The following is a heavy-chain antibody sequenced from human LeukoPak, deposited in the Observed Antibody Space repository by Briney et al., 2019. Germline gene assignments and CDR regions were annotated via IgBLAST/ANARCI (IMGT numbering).Heavy chain of an antibody. Sequence: GGSLRLSCAASGFTFSSYSMNWVRQAPGKGLEWVSYISSSSSTIYYADSVKGRFTISRDNAKNSLYLQMNSLRAEDTAVYYCARDGPSYYDFWSGSLGAFDIWGQGTMVTVSS. V-gene: IGHV3-48*01. CDR1: GFTFSSYS. J-gene: IGHJ3*02. CDR3: ARDGPSYYDFWSGSLGAFDI. D-gene: IGHD3-3*01. CDR2: ISSSSSTI.